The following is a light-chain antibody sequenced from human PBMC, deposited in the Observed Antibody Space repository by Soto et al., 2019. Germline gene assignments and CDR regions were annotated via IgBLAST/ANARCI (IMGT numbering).Light chain of an antibody. CDR1: QSISTW. CDR3: QQYNSYSPT. J-gene: IGKJ1*01. V-gene: IGKV1-5*03. CDR2: KAS. Sequence: DIQMTQSPSTLSASVGDRVTITCRASQSISTWLAWYQQEPGKAPKLLIHKASSLQSGVPSRFSGSGSGTDFPLTISSLHHDDFATYYCQQYNSYSPTFGQGTRVEIK.